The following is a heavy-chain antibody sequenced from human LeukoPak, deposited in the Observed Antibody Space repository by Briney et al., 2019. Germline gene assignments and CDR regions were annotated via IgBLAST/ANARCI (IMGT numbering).Heavy chain of an antibody. V-gene: IGHV3-7*04. CDR1: GFTFMTYW. D-gene: IGHD2-15*01. CDR2: INQDGSEK. CDR3: ATDLYY. J-gene: IGHJ4*02. Sequence: GGSLRLSCAASGFTFMTYWMSWVRQVLGKGLEWVANINQDGSEKNYVDSVKGRFTISRDNIKNSLYLQMNSLRAEDTAVYYCATDLYYWGQGTLVTVSS.